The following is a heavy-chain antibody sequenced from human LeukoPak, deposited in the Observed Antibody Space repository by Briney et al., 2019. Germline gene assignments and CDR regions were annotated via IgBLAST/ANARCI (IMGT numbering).Heavy chain of an antibody. CDR2: IYYSGST. D-gene: IGHD3-22*01. J-gene: IGHJ4*02. Sequence: SETLSLTCTVSGGSLSSYYWSWIRQPPGKGLEWIGYIYYSGSTNYNPSLKSRVTISVDTSKNQFSLKLSPVTAADTAVYYCARGVGITMIVVVIVYYFDYWGQGTLVTVSS. CDR1: GGSLSSYY. V-gene: IGHV4-59*01. CDR3: ARGVGITMIVVVIVYYFDY.